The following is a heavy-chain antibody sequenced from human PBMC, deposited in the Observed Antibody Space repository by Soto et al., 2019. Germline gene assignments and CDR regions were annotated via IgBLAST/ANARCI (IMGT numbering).Heavy chain of an antibody. CDR2: INPSGGST. CDR1: GYTFTSYY. D-gene: IGHD3-22*01. Sequence: GASVKVSCKASGYTFTSYYMHWVRQAPGQGLEWMGIINPSGGSTSYAQKFQDRVTMTRDTSTSTVYMELSSLRSEDTAVYYCARRLRYYDSSGFYYYYGMDVWGQGTTVTVSS. CDR3: ARRLRYYDSSGFYYYYGMDV. V-gene: IGHV1-46*01. J-gene: IGHJ6*02.